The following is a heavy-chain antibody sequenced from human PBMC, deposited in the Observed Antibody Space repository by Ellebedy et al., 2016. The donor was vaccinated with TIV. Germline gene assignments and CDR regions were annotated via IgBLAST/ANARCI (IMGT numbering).Heavy chain of an antibody. J-gene: IGHJ6*02. CDR1: EGIFGDSA. Sequence: GGSLRLXXEGSEGIFGDSAVDWVRQASGKGLEWVGRIRSQAHSFATTYAASVTGRFTISRDDSKRAAYLQMNNLKFEDTAIYFDRDVWGPGTTVTVSS. V-gene: IGHV3-73*01. D-gene: IGHD3-9*01. CDR3: RDV. CDR2: IRSQAHSFAT.